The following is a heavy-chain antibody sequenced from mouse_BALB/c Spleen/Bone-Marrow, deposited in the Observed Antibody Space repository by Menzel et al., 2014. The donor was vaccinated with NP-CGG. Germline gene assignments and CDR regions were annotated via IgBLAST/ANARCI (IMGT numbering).Heavy chain of an antibody. J-gene: IGHJ4*01. Sequence: VQLQQSGPGLVQPSQSLSITCTGSGFSLTSYGVHWVRQSPGKGLEWLGVIWSGGSTDYNAAFISRLSISKDNSKSQVFFKMNSLQANDTAIYYCASNWDYAMDYWGQGTSVTVSS. CDR2: IWSGGST. V-gene: IGHV2-2*02. D-gene: IGHD4-1*01. CDR3: ASNWDYAMDY. CDR1: GFSLTSYG.